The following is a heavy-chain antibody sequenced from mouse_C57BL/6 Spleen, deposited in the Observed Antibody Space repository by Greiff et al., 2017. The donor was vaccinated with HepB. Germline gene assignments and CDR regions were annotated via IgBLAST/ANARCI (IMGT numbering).Heavy chain of an antibody. CDR2: IDPENGDT. CDR1: GFNIKDDY. CDR3: TTSTSFRYFDV. D-gene: IGHD5-1*01. J-gene: IGHJ1*03. V-gene: IGHV14-4*01. Sequence: VQLQQSGAELVRPGASVKLSCTASGFNIKDDYMHWVKQRPEQGLEWIGWIDPENGDTEYASKFQGKATITADTSSNPAYLQLSSLTSEDTAVYYCTTSTSFRYFDVWGTGTTVTVSS.